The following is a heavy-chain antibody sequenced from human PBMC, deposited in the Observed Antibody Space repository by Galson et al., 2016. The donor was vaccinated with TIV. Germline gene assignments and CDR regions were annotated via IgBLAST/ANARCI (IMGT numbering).Heavy chain of an antibody. CDR1: GGIFNTYT. CDR3: ARGDGSGSYYYDAFDI. J-gene: IGHJ3*02. V-gene: IGHV1-69*15. D-gene: IGHD3-10*01. Sequence: SCKASGGIFNTYTISWVRQAPGQGLEWMGKITPIFGTPNYAQMFQGRVSITADESTSTAYMELSSVRSEDTAVYYCARGDGSGSYYYDAFDIWGQGTLVTVSS. CDR2: ITPIFGTP.